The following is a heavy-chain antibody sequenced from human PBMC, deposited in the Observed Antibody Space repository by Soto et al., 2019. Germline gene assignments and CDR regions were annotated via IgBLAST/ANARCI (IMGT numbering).Heavy chain of an antibody. Sequence: VQLGQSGAEVKKPGSSVKVSCKASGGTFRSYSIHWGRQAPGQGLEWMGEIIPIFGTANYAQKFQGRVTITADESTSTAYMELSSLRSEDTAVYYCARDGGRHSGGIDYWGQGTLVTVSS. CDR2: IIPIFGTA. V-gene: IGHV1-69*01. D-gene: IGHD1-26*01. J-gene: IGHJ4*02. CDR3: ARDGGRHSGGIDY. CDR1: GGTFRSYS.